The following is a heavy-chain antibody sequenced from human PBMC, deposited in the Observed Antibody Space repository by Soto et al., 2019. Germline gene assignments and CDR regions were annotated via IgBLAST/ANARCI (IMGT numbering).Heavy chain of an antibody. CDR3: SRGPDYSHSGSRGAFDI. V-gene: IGHV3-74*03. CDR2: INSDGSST. D-gene: IGHD3-10*01. J-gene: IGHJ3*02. CDR1: GFGFSIYW. Sequence: EVHLVESGGGSLQPGGSLRLSCGASGFGFSIYWMHWVRQVPGKRPVWVSRINSDGSSTMYADSVKGRFTISRDNTKNTLYLQMNSLRVEHTAVYYCSRGPDYSHSGSRGAFDIWGQGTAVTVSS.